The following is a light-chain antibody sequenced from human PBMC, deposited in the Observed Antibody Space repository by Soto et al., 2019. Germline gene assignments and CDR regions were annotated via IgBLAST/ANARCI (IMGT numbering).Light chain of an antibody. J-gene: IGKJ4*01. Sequence: EIVMTQSPATLSVAPGERVTLSCRASQGVSRKLAWYQHKSGQAPRLLISGASTGATGIPARFSGSGSGTEFTLTISSLQSEDCAIYYCQQYYTWPITFGEGTKVEIK. CDR3: QQYYTWPIT. V-gene: IGKV3-15*01. CDR1: QGVSRK. CDR2: GAS.